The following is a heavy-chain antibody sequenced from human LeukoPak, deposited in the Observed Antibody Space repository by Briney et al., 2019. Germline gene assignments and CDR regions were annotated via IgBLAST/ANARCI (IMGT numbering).Heavy chain of an antibody. CDR1: GDSISSLSYY. Sequence: SETLSLTCTLSGDSISSLSYYWGWIRQPPGKGLEWIGTIYYSGRTYYNPSLKSRVTISVDTSENRFSLRLSSVTAADTAVYYCARASPYGSGTIDAFDIWGQGTMVTVSS. CDR2: IYYSGRT. J-gene: IGHJ3*02. CDR3: ARASPYGSGTIDAFDI. V-gene: IGHV4-39*07. D-gene: IGHD3-10*01.